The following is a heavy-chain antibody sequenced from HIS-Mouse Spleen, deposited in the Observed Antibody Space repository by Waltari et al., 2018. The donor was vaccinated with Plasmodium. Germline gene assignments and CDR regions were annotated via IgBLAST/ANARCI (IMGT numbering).Heavy chain of an antibody. D-gene: IGHD6-13*01. Sequence: EVQLVESGGGLVQPGGPLSLSCSASGFTFRSYWMSWVRQGPGKGLEWVANIKQEGSEKYYVDSVKGRFTISRDNAKNSLYLQMNSLRAEDTAVYYCASSWYWYFDLWGRGTLVTVSS. J-gene: IGHJ2*01. V-gene: IGHV3-7*01. CDR2: IKQEGSEK. CDR3: ASSWYWYFDL. CDR1: GFTFRSYW.